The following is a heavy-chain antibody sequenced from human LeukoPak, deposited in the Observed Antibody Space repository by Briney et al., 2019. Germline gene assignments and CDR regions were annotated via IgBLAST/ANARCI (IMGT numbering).Heavy chain of an antibody. CDR1: GFSLSTSGVG. V-gene: IGHV2-5*01. CDR2: IYWNDDK. D-gene: IGHD2-15*01. CDR3: AHGDYCSGGSCYSGFDY. J-gene: IGHJ4*02. Sequence: ESGPTLVNPTQTPTLTCTFSGFSLSTSGVGVGWIRQPPGKALEWLALIYWNDDKRYSPSLKSRLTITKDTSKNQVVLTMTNMDPVDTATYYCAHGDYCSGGSCYSGFDYWGQGTLVTVSS.